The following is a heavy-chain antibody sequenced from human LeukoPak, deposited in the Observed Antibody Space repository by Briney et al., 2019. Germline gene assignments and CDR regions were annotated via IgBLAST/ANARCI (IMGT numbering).Heavy chain of an antibody. D-gene: IGHD4-23*01. CDR2: LSGSGGST. J-gene: IGHJ6*02. V-gene: IGHV3-23*01. CDR3: AKDRWSYGMDV. Sequence: GVSLRLFCAASGFTFTDFYMSWIRQAPGKGLEWVSGLSGSGGSTYYGDSVKGRFTISRDNSKNTLYLQMNSLRVEDTAVYYCAKDRWSYGMDVWGQGTTVTVSS. CDR1: GFTFTDFY.